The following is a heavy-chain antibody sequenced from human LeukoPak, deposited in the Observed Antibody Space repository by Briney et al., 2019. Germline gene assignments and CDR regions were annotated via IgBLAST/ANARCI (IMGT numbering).Heavy chain of an antibody. V-gene: IGHV5-51*01. J-gene: IGHJ4*02. Sequence: GESLKISCKGSGYRFTSYWIGWVRQMPGKGLEWMGIIYPGDSDTRYSPSFQGQVTISADKSISTAYLQWSSLKASDTAMYYCARRLLYYYDSSGYFDYWGPGTLVTVSS. D-gene: IGHD3-22*01. CDR1: GYRFTSYW. CDR2: IYPGDSDT. CDR3: ARRLLYYYDSSGYFDY.